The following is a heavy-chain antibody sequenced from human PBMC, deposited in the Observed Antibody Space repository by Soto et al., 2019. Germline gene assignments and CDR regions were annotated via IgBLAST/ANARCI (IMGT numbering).Heavy chain of an antibody. J-gene: IGHJ4*02. CDR2: ISGSGGST. V-gene: IGHV3-23*01. CDR3: GKGARVYCSGGSCYFDY. D-gene: IGHD2-15*01. CDR1: GFTFSSYA. Sequence: EVQLLESGGGLVQPGGSLRLSCAASGFTFSSYAMSWVRQAPGKGREWVSAISGSGGSTYYADSVKGRFTISRDNSRNTLYLQMNSLRAEDTALYYCGKGARVYCSGGSCYFDYWGQGTLVTVSS.